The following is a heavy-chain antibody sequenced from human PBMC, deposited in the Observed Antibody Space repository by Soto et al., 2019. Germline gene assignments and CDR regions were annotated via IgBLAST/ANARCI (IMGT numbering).Heavy chain of an antibody. CDR1: GVSISSGDYY. D-gene: IGHD6-6*01. V-gene: IGHV4-30-4*01. J-gene: IGHJ5*02. CDR2: IYYSGST. Sequence: SETLSLTCTVSGVSISSGDYYWSWIRQPPGKGLEWIGYIYYSGSTYYNPSLKSRVTISVDTSKNQFSLKLSSLTAADTAVYYCARERPDGARLDPWGQGTLVTVSS. CDR3: ARERPDGARLDP.